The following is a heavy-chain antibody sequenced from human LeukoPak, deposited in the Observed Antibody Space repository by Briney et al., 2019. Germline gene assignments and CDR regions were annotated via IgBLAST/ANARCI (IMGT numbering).Heavy chain of an antibody. CDR3: AELGITMIGGV. CDR1: GFTFSNYW. V-gene: IGHV3-74*01. CDR2: INSDGSTT. Sequence: GGSLRLSCAASGFTFSNYWMHWVRQAPGKGLVWVSRINSDGSTTIYGDSVKGRFTISRDNAKNSLYLQMNSLRAEDTAVYYCAELGITMIGGVWGKGTTVTISS. D-gene: IGHD3-10*02. J-gene: IGHJ6*04.